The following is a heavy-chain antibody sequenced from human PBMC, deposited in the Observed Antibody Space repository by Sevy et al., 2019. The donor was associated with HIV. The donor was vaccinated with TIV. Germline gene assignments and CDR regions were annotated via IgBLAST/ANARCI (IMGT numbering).Heavy chain of an antibody. CDR2: IRGPGALT. D-gene: IGHD4-17*01. CDR1: GFTFRSYA. V-gene: IGHV3-23*01. J-gene: IGHJ3*02. Sequence: GGSLRLSCAVSGFTFRSYAMSWVRQAPEKGLEWVSSIRGPGALTYYAESVKGRFTISRDNSKNTLFLQMNSLRAEDTALYYCAKGDEPAADYADYVPNAFDIWGQGTMVTVSS. CDR3: AKGDEPAADYADYVPNAFDI.